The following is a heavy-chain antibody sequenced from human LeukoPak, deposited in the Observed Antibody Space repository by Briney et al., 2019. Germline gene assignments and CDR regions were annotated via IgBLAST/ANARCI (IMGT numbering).Heavy chain of an antibody. J-gene: IGHJ4*02. V-gene: IGHV3-23*01. CDR2: MSGSGGST. CDR3: ARARGTYKGNPYYFDY. D-gene: IGHD5-24*01. CDR1: GLTVSNNY. Sequence: GGSLRLSCAASGLTVSNNYMSWVRQAPGKGLEWVSVMSGSGGSTYYADSVKGRFTISRDNSKNTLYLQMNSLRAEDTAVYYCARARGTYKGNPYYFDYWGQGTLVTVSS.